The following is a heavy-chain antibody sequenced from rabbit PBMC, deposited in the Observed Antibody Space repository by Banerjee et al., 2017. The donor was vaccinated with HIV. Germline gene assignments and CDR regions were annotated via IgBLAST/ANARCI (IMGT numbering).Heavy chain of an antibody. CDR1: GFSFSGRYY. V-gene: IGHV1S40*01. J-gene: IGHJ4*01. CDR3: AREGGL. CDR2: IDTGDGST. Sequence: QSLEESGGDLVKPGASLTLTCTASGFSFSGRYYMCWVRQAPGKGLEWIGCIDTGDGSTYYASWAKGRFTTSTASSTTVTLQMTSLTAADTATYFCAREGGLWGPGTLV.